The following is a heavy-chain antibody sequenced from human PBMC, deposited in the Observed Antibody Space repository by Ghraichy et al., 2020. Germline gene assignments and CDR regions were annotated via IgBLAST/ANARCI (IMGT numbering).Heavy chain of an antibody. J-gene: IGHJ4*02. CDR2: IWYDGSNK. CDR3: ARDQKTTALDY. Sequence: GGSLRLSCAASGFAFRGYAMHWVRQAPDKGLDWLAVIWYDGSNKYYGDSVEGRFTISRDNSKNTLHLQMNSLRAEDTAVYYCARDQKTTALDYWGQGTLVTVSS. D-gene: IGHD4-17*01. V-gene: IGHV3-33*01. CDR1: GFAFRGYA.